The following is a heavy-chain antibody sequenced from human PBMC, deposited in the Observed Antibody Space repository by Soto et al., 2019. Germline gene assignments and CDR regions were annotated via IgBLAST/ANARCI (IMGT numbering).Heavy chain of an antibody. D-gene: IGHD6-13*01. CDR2: IKQDGSEK. J-gene: IGHJ4*02. Sequence: EVQLVESGGGLVQPGGSLRLSCAASGFTFSSYWMNWVRQAPGKGLEWVANIKQDGSEKYYVDSVKVRFTISRDNTKNSLYLQMNSLRAEGTAVYYCAREQLQVVIPDYWGQGTLVTVSS. V-gene: IGHV3-7*01. CDR3: AREQLQVVIPDY. CDR1: GFTFSSYW.